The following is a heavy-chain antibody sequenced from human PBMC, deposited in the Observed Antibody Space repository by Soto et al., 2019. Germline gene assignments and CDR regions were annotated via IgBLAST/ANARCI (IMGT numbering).Heavy chain of an antibody. D-gene: IGHD3-22*01. CDR3: ARGGSGYVWFNEF. J-gene: IGHJ4*02. Sequence: QGQLVQSGAEVKKPGSSVKVSCKYSGGLCSSYAISWVLQAPGQGLEWMGVIIPVFGTTYYAEKFQGRVTITADESTNTASMELSTLRSEDTAMYYCARGGSGYVWFNEFWGQGSLVNFS. CDR1: GGLCSSYA. CDR2: IIPVFGTT. V-gene: IGHV1-69*01.